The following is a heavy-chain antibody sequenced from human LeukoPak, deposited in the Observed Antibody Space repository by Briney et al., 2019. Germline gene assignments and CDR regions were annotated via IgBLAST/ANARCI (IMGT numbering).Heavy chain of an antibody. D-gene: IGHD3-9*01. CDR1: GFTFSSYS. CDR2: ISSSSSYI. J-gene: IGHJ6*03. Sequence: PGGSLRLSCAASGFTFSSYSMNWVRQAPGKGLEWVSSISSSSSYIYYADSVKGRFTISRDNAKNSLYLQMNSLRAEDTAVYYCARDGGYDIPQTGYMDVWGKGTTVTISS. V-gene: IGHV3-21*01. CDR3: ARDGGYDIPQTGYMDV.